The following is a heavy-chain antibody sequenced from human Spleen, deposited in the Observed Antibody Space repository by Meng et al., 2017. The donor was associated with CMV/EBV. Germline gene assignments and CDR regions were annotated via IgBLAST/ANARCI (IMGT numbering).Heavy chain of an antibody. D-gene: IGHD1-14*01. Sequence: GSLRLSCTVSGDSISNYYWSWIRQPPGKGLEWIGYIHYSGNTNYNPSLKRRVTISVDTSKNQISLKLSSVTAADTAVYYCATYRLPASLYGMDVWGQGTTVTVSS. CDR3: ATYRLPASLYGMDV. CDR1: GDSISNYY. J-gene: IGHJ6*02. CDR2: IHYSGNT. V-gene: IGHV4-59*12.